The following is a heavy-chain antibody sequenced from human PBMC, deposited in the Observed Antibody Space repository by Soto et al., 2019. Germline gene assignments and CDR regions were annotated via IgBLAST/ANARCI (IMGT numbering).Heavy chain of an antibody. CDR2: IYYSGST. CDR3: ARGRGDTAMAWYY. Sequence: QVQLQESGPGLVKPSETLSLTCTVSGGSISSYYWSWIRQPPGKGLEWIGYIYYSGSTKYNPSLKSRVTISVDTSKNPFSLKLNSVTAADTAVYYCARGRGDTAMAWYYWGQGTLVTVSS. D-gene: IGHD5-18*01. V-gene: IGHV4-59*01. CDR1: GGSISSYY. J-gene: IGHJ4*02.